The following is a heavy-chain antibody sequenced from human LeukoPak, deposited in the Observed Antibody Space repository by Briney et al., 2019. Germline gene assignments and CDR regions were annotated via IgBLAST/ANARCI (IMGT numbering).Heavy chain of an antibody. Sequence: GRSLRLSCAVSGFTFSSYAMHWVRQAPGQGLEWVAVISYDGSNKYYAASVKGRFTISTDNSKNTLYLQMNSLRAEDTAVYYCATELRYFHYGMDVWGQGPTVTVSS. D-gene: IGHD3-9*01. V-gene: IGHV3-30-3*01. J-gene: IGHJ6*02. CDR3: ATELRYFHYGMDV. CDR1: GFTFSSYA. CDR2: ISYDGSNK.